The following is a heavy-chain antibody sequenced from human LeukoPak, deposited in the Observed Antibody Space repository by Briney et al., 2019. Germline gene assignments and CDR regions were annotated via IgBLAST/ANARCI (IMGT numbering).Heavy chain of an antibody. CDR3: AGPQALPDDIYNF. CDR2: ISSSSSYI. J-gene: IGHJ3*01. D-gene: IGHD2-2*01. Sequence: PGGSLRLSCAASGFTFSSYSMNWVRQAPGKGLEWVSSISSSSSYIYYADSVKGRFTISRDNAKNSLYLQMNSLRAEDTAVYYCAGPQALPDDIYNFWGQGTMVTVSS. CDR1: GFTFSSYS. V-gene: IGHV3-21*01.